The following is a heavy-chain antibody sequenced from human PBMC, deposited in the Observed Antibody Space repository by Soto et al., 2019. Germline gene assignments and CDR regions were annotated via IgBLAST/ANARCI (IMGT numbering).Heavy chain of an antibody. CDR3: ARAPTTGTTAYYFDY. J-gene: IGHJ4*02. V-gene: IGHV3-30-3*01. D-gene: IGHD4-17*01. CDR1: GFSFSSYA. Sequence: QVQLVESGGGVVQPGRSLRLSCAASGFSFSSYAMHWVRQAPGKGLEWVAVISYDGSNKYYADSVKGRFTISRDNSKSTLYLQMSSLRAEDTAVYYCARAPTTGTTAYYFDYWGQGTLVTVSA. CDR2: ISYDGSNK.